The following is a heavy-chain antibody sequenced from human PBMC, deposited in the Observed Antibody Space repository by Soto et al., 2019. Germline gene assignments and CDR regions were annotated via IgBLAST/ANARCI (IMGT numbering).Heavy chain of an antibody. D-gene: IGHD3-10*01. CDR2: IYYLGST. Sequence: SXTLSLTCSVSGGSMIEYFWSWIRQSPGKGLEWIGYIYYLGSTDYNPSLKSRVTISVDTSKRQFSLRLTSVTAADTAVYYCARDGYDGSGSPYPAYWGPGTQVTVSS. V-gene: IGHV4-59*01. CDR3: ARDGYDGSGSPYPAY. J-gene: IGHJ4*02. CDR1: GGSMIEYF.